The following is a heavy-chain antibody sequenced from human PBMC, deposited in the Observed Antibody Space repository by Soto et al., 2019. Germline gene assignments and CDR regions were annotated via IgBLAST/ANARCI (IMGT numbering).Heavy chain of an antibody. CDR1: GGNFSGYI. J-gene: IGHJ4*02. V-gene: IGHV4-34*01. CDR2: INHSGSA. Sequence: ASETLSLTCAVYGGNFSGYIWTWIRQTPGKGLQWIGQINHSGSANYNPSLKSRVTISVHTSNSQFSLELTSVTAADTAVYYCARGLISGSHYSGGWYYFDSWGQGTQVTVSS. D-gene: IGHD1-26*01. CDR3: ARGLISGSHYSGGWYYFDS.